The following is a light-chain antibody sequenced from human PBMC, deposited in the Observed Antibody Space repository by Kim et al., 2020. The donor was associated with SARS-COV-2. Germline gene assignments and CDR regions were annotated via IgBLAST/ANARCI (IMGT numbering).Light chain of an antibody. CDR1: SSDVGAYYY. Sequence: QSALTQPPSASGSPGQSVTISCTGTSSDVGAYYYVSWYQQHPGKVPRLMIYEVYRRPSGVPDRFSGSKSGNTASLTVSGLQAEDEAEYYCSSFGGRHYVFGTGTKVTVL. J-gene: IGLJ1*01. CDR2: EVY. CDR3: SSFGGRHYV. V-gene: IGLV2-8*01.